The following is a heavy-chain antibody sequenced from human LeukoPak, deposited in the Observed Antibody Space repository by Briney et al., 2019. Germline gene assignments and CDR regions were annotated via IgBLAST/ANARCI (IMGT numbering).Heavy chain of an antibody. Sequence: GGSLRLSCAASGFTFSSYGMHWVRQAPGKGLEWVAFIRYDGSNKYYADSVKGRFTISRDNSKNTLYLQMNSLRAEDTAVYYCAKGRYCSGGTCLQDYWGQGTLVTVSS. D-gene: IGHD2-15*01. J-gene: IGHJ4*02. CDR1: GFTFSSYG. V-gene: IGHV3-30*02. CDR3: AKGRYCSGGTCLQDY. CDR2: IRYDGSNK.